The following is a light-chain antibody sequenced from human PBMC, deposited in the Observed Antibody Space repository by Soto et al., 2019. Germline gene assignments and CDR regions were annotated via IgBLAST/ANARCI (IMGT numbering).Light chain of an antibody. CDR2: EVS. CDR3: SSYAGSNIVL. V-gene: IGLV2-8*01. J-gene: IGLJ2*01. CDR1: SSDVGAYNY. Sequence: QSVLTQPPSASGSPGQSVTISCTGTSSDVGAYNYVSWYQQHPGKAPKLMIYEVSQRPSGVPDRFSGSKSGNTASLTVSGLLAEDEADYYCSSYAGSNIVLFGGGTKVTVL.